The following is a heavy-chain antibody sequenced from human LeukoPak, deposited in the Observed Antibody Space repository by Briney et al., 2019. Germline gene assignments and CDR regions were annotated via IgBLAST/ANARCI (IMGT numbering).Heavy chain of an antibody. CDR2: ISYDGINK. Sequence: PGGSLRLSCAASGFTFSTYAMHWVRQAPGKGLEWVAVISYDGINKYSADSVKGRFTISRDNSKNTLYLQMNSLRVEDTAVYYCATGGIDCSGGSCYSNYYYGMDVWGQGTTVTVSS. CDR3: ATGGIDCSGGSCYSNYYYGMDV. D-gene: IGHD2-15*01. V-gene: IGHV3-30-3*01. J-gene: IGHJ6*02. CDR1: GFTFSTYA.